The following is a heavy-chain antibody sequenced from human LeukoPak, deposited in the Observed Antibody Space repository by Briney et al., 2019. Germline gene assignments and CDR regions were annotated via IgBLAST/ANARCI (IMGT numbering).Heavy chain of an antibody. V-gene: IGHV3-21*01. CDR3: ARGTYYYDSSGYYPLDY. Sequence: GGSLRLSCAASGFTFSSYSMNWVRQAPGKGLEWVSSISSSSSYIYYADSVKGRFTISRDNAKNSLYLQMNSLRAEDTAVYYCARGTYYYDSSGYYPLDYWGQGTLVTVSS. J-gene: IGHJ4*02. CDR1: GFTFSSYS. D-gene: IGHD3-22*01. CDR2: ISSSSSYI.